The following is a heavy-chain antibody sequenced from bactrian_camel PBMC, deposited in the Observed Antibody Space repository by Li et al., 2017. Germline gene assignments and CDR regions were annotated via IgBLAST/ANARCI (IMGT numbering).Heavy chain of an antibody. V-gene: IGHV3S26*01. J-gene: IGHJ6*01. D-gene: IGHD2*01. CDR1: GYTYRSKL. CDR2: IESDGST. CDR3: ASGSGGYCYLYDAVGLGY. Sequence: QVQLVESGGGSVQAGGSLRVSCRASGYTYRSKLMAWFRQAPGKEREGVAAIESDGSTSYADSLKGRFAISQDNAKNTLYLQMNSLKPEDTAMYYCASGSGGYCYLYDAVGLGYWGQGTQVTVS.